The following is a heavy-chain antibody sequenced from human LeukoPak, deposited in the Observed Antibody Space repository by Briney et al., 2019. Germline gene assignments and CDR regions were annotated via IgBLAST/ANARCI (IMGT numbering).Heavy chain of an antibody. CDR2: ISAGGGGA. Sequence: GGSLRLSCAASRFTFSSHAMSWVRQAPGKGLEWVSTISAGGGGAYYADSVRGRFTISRDNSKDTLFLQMNSLRAEDTALYYCATDRAGSGTFAFDVGGQGTLVTVSS. CDR3: ATDRAGSGTFAFDV. D-gene: IGHD3-10*01. J-gene: IGHJ3*01. V-gene: IGHV3-23*01. CDR1: RFTFSSHA.